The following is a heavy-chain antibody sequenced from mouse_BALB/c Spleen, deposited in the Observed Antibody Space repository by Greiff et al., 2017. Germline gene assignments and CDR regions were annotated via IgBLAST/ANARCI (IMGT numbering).Heavy chain of an antibody. V-gene: IGHV1-4*01. CDR2: INPSSGYT. CDR3: AREGRYDVWFAY. J-gene: IGHJ3*01. CDR1: GYTFTSYT. D-gene: IGHD2-14*01. Sequence: QVQLKESGAELARPGASVKMSCKASGYTFTSYTMHWVKQRPGQGLEWIGYINPSSGYTNYNQKFKDKATLTADKSSSTAYMQLSSLTSEDSAVYYCAREGRYDVWFAYWGQGTLVTVSA.